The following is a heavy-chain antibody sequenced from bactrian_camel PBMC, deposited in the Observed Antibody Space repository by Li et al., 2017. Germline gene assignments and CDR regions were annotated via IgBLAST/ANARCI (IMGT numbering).Heavy chain of an antibody. CDR1: GSTSSSKC. J-gene: IGHJ4*01. CDR3: AAPVFNGGYYEFVFEYNY. CDR2: IPTNALGLKTT. V-gene: IGHV3S53*01. D-gene: IGHD2*01. Sequence: VQLVESGGGSVQSGGSLTLSCAMSGSTSSSKCIGWFRQAPGKEREGVAAIPTNALGLKTTHYLNLVKGRFTISRDNAKNTLYLQMNSLKPEDTAMYYCAAPVFNGGYYEFVFEYNYWGQGTQVTVS.